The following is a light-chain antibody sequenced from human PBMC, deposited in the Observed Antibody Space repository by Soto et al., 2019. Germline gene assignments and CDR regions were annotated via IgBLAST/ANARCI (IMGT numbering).Light chain of an antibody. V-gene: IGKV3-15*01. CDR3: QHYNNWPA. CDR2: GAS. Sequence: EIVMTQSPATLSVSPGERATLSCRASQRVSSKLAWYQQKPGLAPRLLIYGASTRATGIPARFSGSGSGTEFTLTISSLQSEDFAVYYCQHYNNWPAFGQGTKVAIK. CDR1: QRVSSK. J-gene: IGKJ1*01.